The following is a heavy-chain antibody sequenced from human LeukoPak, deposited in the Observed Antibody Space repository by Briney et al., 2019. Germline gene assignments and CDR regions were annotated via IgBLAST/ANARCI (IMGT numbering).Heavy chain of an antibody. CDR3: ARRSVAGVNAFDI. CDR1: GGSFSGYY. Sequence: SETLSLTCAVYGGSFSGYYWSWIRQPPGKGLEWIGEINHSGSTNYNPSLKSRVTISVDTSKNQFSLKLSSVTAADTAVYYCARRSVAGVNAFDIWGQGTMVTVSS. V-gene: IGHV4-34*01. CDR2: INHSGST. J-gene: IGHJ3*02. D-gene: IGHD6-19*01.